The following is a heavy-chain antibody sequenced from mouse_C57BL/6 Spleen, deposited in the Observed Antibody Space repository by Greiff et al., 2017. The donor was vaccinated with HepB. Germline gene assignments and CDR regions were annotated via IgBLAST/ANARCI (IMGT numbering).Heavy chain of an antibody. CDR1: GIDFSRYW. Sequence: EVKVVESGGGLVQPGGSLKLSCAASGIDFSRYWMSWVRRAPGKGLEWIGEINPDSSTINYAPSLKDKFIISRDNAKNTLYLQMSKVRSEDTALYYCARLDYYGSSYWYFDVWGTGTTVTVSS. CDR2: INPDSSTI. V-gene: IGHV4-1*01. J-gene: IGHJ1*03. D-gene: IGHD1-1*01. CDR3: ARLDYYGSSYWYFDV.